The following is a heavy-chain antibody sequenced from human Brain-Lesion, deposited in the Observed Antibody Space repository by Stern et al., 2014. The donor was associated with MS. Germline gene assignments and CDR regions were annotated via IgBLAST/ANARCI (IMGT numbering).Heavy chain of an antibody. Sequence: VQLVESGPGLVKPSETLSLTCTVSGGSIGRSSYYWGWIRQPPGKGLEWLGNIFYTGSTFYDPSLKSRVTIYVGKSHNPFSLSLNFVTAADTAVYYCARGAGVFDSWGQGTLVTVSP. CDR1: GGSIGRSSYY. J-gene: IGHJ4*02. D-gene: IGHD6-19*01. CDR3: ARGAGVFDS. V-gene: IGHV4-39*02. CDR2: IFYTGST.